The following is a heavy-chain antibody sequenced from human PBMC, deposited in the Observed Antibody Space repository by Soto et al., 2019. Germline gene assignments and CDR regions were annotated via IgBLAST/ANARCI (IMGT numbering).Heavy chain of an antibody. D-gene: IGHD3-10*01. CDR3: ARPGGSGKNYYGMDV. CDR1: GDSFTSYW. J-gene: IGHJ6*02. CDR2: IYPGDSDT. Sequence: EVQLVQSGAEVKKPGESLMISCKGSGDSFTSYWIGWVRQMPGKGLESMGIIYPGDSDTRYSPSFQGQVTISADKSISTAYLQWSSLKASDTAMYYCARPGGSGKNYYGMDVWGQGTTVTVSS. V-gene: IGHV5-51*03.